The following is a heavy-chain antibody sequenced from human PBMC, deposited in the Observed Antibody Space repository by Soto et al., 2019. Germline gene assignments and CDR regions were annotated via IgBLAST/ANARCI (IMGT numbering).Heavy chain of an antibody. CDR3: ARGAVVVVAATENWFDP. Sequence: PSETLPLTCAVYGGSFSGYYWSWIRQPPGKGLEWIGEINHSGSTNYNPSLKSRVTISVDTSKNQFSLKLSSVTAADTAVYYCARGAVVVVAATENWFDPWGQGTQVTVSS. V-gene: IGHV4-34*01. CDR1: GGSFSGYY. CDR2: INHSGST. D-gene: IGHD2-15*01. J-gene: IGHJ5*02.